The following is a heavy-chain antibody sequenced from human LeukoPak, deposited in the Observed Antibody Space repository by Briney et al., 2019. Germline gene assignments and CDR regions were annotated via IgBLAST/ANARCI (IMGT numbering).Heavy chain of an antibody. CDR1: GYTLTELS. CDR2: FDPEDGET. Sequence: ASVKVSCKVSGYTLTELSMHWVRQAPGKGLEWMGGFDPEDGETIYAQKFQGRVTMTEDTSTDTAYMELSSLRSDDTAVYYCARVFQYYYDRSGSPELVSHFDYWGQGTLVTVSS. J-gene: IGHJ4*02. D-gene: IGHD3-22*01. V-gene: IGHV1-24*01. CDR3: ARVFQYYYDRSGSPELVSHFDY.